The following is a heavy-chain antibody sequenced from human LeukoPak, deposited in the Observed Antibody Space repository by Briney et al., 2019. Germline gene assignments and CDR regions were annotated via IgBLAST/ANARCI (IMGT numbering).Heavy chain of an antibody. CDR2: IYHTGST. Sequence: PSETLSLTRTVSGGSISGSGYYWSWIRQPPGKGLEWIGYIYHTGSTYYNPSLASRVTISVDRSKNQFSLRLTSVTAADTAVFYCARGGVGPTTNWFDPWGQGTLVTVSS. CDR3: ARGGVGPTTNWFDP. V-gene: IGHV4-30-2*01. CDR1: GGSISGSGYY. D-gene: IGHD1-26*01. J-gene: IGHJ5*02.